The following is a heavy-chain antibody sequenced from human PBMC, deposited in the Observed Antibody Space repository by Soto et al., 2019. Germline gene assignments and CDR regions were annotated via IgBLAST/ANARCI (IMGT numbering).Heavy chain of an antibody. CDR2: IYYSGST. CDR3: AHYSSGRAFDI. Sequence: SETLSLTSTVSGGSISSGDYYWSWIRQPPGKGLEWIGYIYYSGSTYYNPSLKSRVTISVDTSKNQFSLKLSSVTAADTAVYYRAHYSSGRAFDIWGQGTMVTVSS. V-gene: IGHV4-30-4*01. D-gene: IGHD6-19*01. CDR1: GGSISSGDYY. J-gene: IGHJ3*02.